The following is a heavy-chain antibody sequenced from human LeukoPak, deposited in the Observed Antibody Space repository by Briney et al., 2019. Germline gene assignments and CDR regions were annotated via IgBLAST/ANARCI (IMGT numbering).Heavy chain of an antibody. CDR3: ARAWGCSGGSCLYYFDY. D-gene: IGHD2-15*01. CDR1: GGTFSSYA. Sequence: SVKVSCKASGGTFSSYAISWVRQAPGQGLEWMGRIIPIFGRANYAQKFQGRVTITTDESTSTAYMELSSLRSEDTAVYYCARAWGCSGGSCLYYFDYWGQGTLVTVSS. V-gene: IGHV1-69*05. J-gene: IGHJ4*02. CDR2: IIPIFGRA.